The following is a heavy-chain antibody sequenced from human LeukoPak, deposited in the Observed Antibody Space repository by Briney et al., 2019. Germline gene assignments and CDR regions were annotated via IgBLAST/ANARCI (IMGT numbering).Heavy chain of an antibody. D-gene: IGHD6-13*01. CDR3: TRIASSWRPNEEPFDP. J-gene: IGHJ5*02. Sequence: PGGSLRLSCAASGFTFSNAWMSWVRQAPGKGLEWVGRIKSKTDGGTTDYAAPVKGRFTISRDDSKNTLYLQMNSLKTEDTAVYYCTRIASSWRPNEEPFDPWGQGTLVTVSS. CDR1: GFTFSNAW. CDR2: IKSKTDGGTT. V-gene: IGHV3-15*01.